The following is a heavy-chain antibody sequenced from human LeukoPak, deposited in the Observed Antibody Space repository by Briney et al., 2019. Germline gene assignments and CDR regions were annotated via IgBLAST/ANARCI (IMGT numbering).Heavy chain of an antibody. D-gene: IGHD3-3*01. Sequence: GGSLRLSCAASGFTFSSYSMNWVRQAPGKGLEWVSSISSSSSYLYYADSVKGRFTISRGNAKNSLYLQMNSLRAEDTAVYYCASYPTQYYDFWSGYGDYWGQGTLVTVSS. V-gene: IGHV3-21*01. CDR1: GFTFSSYS. CDR2: ISSSSSYL. CDR3: ASYPTQYYDFWSGYGDY. J-gene: IGHJ4*02.